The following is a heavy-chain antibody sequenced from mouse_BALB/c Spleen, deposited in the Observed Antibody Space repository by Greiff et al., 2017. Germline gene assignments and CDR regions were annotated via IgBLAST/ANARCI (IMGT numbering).Heavy chain of an antibody. CDR1: GYSITSDYA. CDR2: ISYSGST. CDR3: ATYYRYDDAMDY. Sequence: EVKVEESGPGLVKPSQSLSLTCTVTGYSITSDYAWNWIRQFPGNKLEWMGYISYSGSTSYNPSLKSRISITRDTSKNQFFLQLNSVTTEDTATYYCATYYRYDDAMDYWGQGTSVTVSS. J-gene: IGHJ4*01. V-gene: IGHV3-2*02. D-gene: IGHD2-14*01.